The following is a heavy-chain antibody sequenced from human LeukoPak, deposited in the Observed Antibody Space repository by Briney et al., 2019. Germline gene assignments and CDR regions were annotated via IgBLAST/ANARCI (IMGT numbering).Heavy chain of an antibody. D-gene: IGHD6-13*01. CDR2: RSYDGSNK. CDR1: GFTFSSYA. V-gene: IGHV3-30-3*01. J-gene: IGHJ4*02. Sequence: PGRSLRLSCAASGFTFSSYAMHWVRQAPGKGLEWVAVRSYDGSNKYYADSVKGRFTISRDNSKNTLYLQMNSLRAEDTAVYYCARGGGIAAAGTTYYFDYWGQGTLVTVSS. CDR3: ARGGGIAAAGTTYYFDY.